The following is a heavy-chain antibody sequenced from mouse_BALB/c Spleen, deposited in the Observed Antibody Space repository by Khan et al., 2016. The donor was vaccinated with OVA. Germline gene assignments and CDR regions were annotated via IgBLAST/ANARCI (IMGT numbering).Heavy chain of an antibody. CDR1: GYTFTSYT. V-gene: IGHV1-4*01. J-gene: IGHJ3*01. CDR3: VIDGAYYRNDGWFAY. D-gene: IGHD2-14*01. Sequence: QVHVKQSGAELARPGASVKMSCKASGYTFTSYTIHWIKLRPGQGLEWIGYINPSNGYTNYNQKFKDKATLTADKSSTTAYMQLSSLTSDDSAVYNCVIDGAYYRNDGWFAYWGQGTLVTVSA. CDR2: INPSNGYT.